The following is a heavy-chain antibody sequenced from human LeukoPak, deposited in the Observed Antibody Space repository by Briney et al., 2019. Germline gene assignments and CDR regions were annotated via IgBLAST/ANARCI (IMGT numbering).Heavy chain of an antibody. J-gene: IGHJ4*02. CDR2: IYYSGST. CDR1: GGSISSGGYY. V-gene: IGHV4-31*03. Sequence: SQTLSLTCTVSGGSISSGGYYWSWIRQHPGKGLEWIGYIYYSGSTYYNPSLKSRVTISVDTSKNQFSLKLSSVTAAETAVYYCARGLWFGELLSGGFDYWGQGTLVTVSS. CDR3: ARGLWFGELLSGGFDY. D-gene: IGHD3-10*01.